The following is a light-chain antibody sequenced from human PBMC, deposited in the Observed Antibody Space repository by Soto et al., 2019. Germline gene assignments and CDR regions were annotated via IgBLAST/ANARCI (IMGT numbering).Light chain of an antibody. CDR1: QSISSW. CDR3: QHYNSYPEA. V-gene: IGKV1-5*03. Sequence: DIQMTQSPSTLSASVGDRVTITCRGSQSISSWLAWYQQKPGKAPKLLIYKASTLKSGVPSRFSGSGSGTECTLTISSLQPDDFTTYYCQHYNSYPEALGQGPKVDIK. CDR2: KAS. J-gene: IGKJ1*01.